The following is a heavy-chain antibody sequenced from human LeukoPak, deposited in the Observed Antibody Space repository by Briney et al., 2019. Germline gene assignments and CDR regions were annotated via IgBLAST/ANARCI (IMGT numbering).Heavy chain of an antibody. Sequence: ASVKVSCKASGYTFTSYFMHWVRQAPGQGLEWMGIINPSGGSTSYAQKFQGRVTMTRDTSTSTVYMELSSLRSEDTAVYYCARTYYYDSSGYYPYYWGQGTLVTVSS. V-gene: IGHV1-46*01. J-gene: IGHJ4*02. CDR2: INPSGGST. D-gene: IGHD3-22*01. CDR3: ARTYYYDSSGYYPYY. CDR1: GYTFTSYF.